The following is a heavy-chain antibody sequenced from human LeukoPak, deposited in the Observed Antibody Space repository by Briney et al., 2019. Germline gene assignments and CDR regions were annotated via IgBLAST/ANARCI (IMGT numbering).Heavy chain of an antibody. V-gene: IGHV3-23*01. Sequence: PGGSLRLSCAASGFTFSSHAMGWVRQAPGKGLEWVSSIIANGGSTYYADSVKGRFTISRDNSKNTLYLQMNSLRAEDTAVYYCARGGSGSYHFDYWGQGTLVTVSS. J-gene: IGHJ4*02. CDR2: IIANGGST. D-gene: IGHD3-10*01. CDR1: GFTFSSHA. CDR3: ARGGSGSYHFDY.